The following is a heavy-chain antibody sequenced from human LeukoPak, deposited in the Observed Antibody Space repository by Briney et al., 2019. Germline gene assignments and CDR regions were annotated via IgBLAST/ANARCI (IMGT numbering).Heavy chain of an antibody. Sequence: ASVKVSCKASGGTFSSYAISWVRQAPGQGLEWMGGIIPIFGTANYAQKFQGRVTVTADESTSTAYMELSSLRSEDTAVYYCARVVCTNGVCSKGYFDYWGQGTLVTVSS. J-gene: IGHJ4*02. V-gene: IGHV1-69*13. CDR3: ARVVCTNGVCSKGYFDY. D-gene: IGHD2-8*01. CDR2: IIPIFGTA. CDR1: GGTFSSYA.